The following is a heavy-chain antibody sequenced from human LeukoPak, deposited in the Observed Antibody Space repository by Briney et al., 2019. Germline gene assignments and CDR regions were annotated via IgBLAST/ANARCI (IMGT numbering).Heavy chain of an antibody. CDR3: ARVRGSTVTTSREYYFDY. Sequence: ASVKVSCKASGYTFTSYGISWVRQAPGQGLEWMGWISAYNGNTNYVQKLQGRVTMTTDTSTSTAYMELRSLRSDDTAVYYCARVRGSTVTTSREYYFDYWGQGTLVTVSS. J-gene: IGHJ4*02. D-gene: IGHD4-17*01. V-gene: IGHV1-18*04. CDR1: GYTFTSYG. CDR2: ISAYNGNT.